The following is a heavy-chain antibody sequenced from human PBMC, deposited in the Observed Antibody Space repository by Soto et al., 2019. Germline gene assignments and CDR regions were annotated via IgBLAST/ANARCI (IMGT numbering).Heavy chain of an antibody. V-gene: IGHV3-23*01. CDR2: TPGSGGSP. Sequence: GGSLRLSCAASGFTFKSYAMNWVRQALGKGLEWVASTPGSGGSPYYADSVKGRFTISRDNSKNTLYLDLNSLKAEDTAMYYCARGGSTGWFYFDFWGQGTQVTVSS. D-gene: IGHD6-19*01. J-gene: IGHJ4*02. CDR1: GFTFKSYA. CDR3: ARGGSTGWFYFDF.